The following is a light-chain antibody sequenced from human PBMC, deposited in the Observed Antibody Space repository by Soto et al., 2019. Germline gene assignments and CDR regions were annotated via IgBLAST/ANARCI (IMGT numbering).Light chain of an antibody. J-gene: IGLJ1*01. CDR1: KIGSKI. Sequence: SSALTQPPSVSVAPGQTAKFTCGGDKIGSKIVHWYKQRPGQAPVAVVFDATDRPSGIPYRISASRSGDTATLTISRADAGDEAAYYCQVWASTAEFLVFGSGTKGTVL. CDR3: QVWASTAEFLV. V-gene: IGLV3-21*02. CDR2: DAT.